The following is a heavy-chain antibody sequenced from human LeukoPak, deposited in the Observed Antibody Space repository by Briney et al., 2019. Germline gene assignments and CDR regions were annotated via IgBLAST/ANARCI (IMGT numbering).Heavy chain of an antibody. Sequence: SETLSLTCAVSGGSISSSNWWSWVRQPPGKGLEWIGEIYHSGSTNYNPSLKSRVTISVDKSKNQFSLKLSSVTAADTAVYYCAREIVVTPPGWFDPWGQGTLVTVSS. D-gene: IGHD3-22*01. CDR2: IYHSGST. CDR3: AREIVVTPPGWFDP. V-gene: IGHV4-4*02. J-gene: IGHJ5*02. CDR1: GGSISSSNW.